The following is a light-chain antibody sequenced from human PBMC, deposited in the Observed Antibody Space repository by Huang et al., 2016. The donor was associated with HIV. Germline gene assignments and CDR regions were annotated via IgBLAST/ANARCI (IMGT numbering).Light chain of an antibody. V-gene: IGKV3-20*01. Sequence: EIVLTQSPGTLSLSPGERATLSCRASSTVTSNYLAWYQQKPGQAPMLLIYHAFNRAAGIPDRFSGSGSGTDFTLTISRLEPEDFAVYYCQQYGSSPFTFGPGTKVDIK. CDR1: STVTSNY. J-gene: IGKJ3*01. CDR3: QQYGSSPFT. CDR2: HAF.